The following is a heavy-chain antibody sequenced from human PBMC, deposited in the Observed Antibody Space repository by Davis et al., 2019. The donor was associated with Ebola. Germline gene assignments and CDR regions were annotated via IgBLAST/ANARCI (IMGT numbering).Heavy chain of an antibody. CDR2: ISSSSTTK. Sequence: GGSLRLSCAASGFTFSSYWMHWVRQAPGRGLEWVSYISSSSTTKYYADSVKGRFTISRDNAKNSLYLQMNSLRDEDTAVYYCARDLLEPLYYYYGMDVWGQGTTVTVSS. J-gene: IGHJ6*02. CDR3: ARDLLEPLYYYYGMDV. D-gene: IGHD1-1*01. V-gene: IGHV3-48*02. CDR1: GFTFSSYW.